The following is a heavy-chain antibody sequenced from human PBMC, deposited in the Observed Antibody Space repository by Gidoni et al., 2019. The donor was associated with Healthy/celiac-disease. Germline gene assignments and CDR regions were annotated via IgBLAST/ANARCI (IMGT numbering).Heavy chain of an antibody. CDR1: GFTVSSNY. V-gene: IGHV3-66*01. D-gene: IGHD3-10*01. CDR2: IYSGGST. J-gene: IGHJ4*02. Sequence: EVQLVESGGGLVQPGGSLRLSCAASGFTVSSNYMSWVRQAPGKGLEWVSVIYSGGSTYYADSVKGRFTISRDNSKNTLYLQMNSLRAEDTAVYYCAREGELVRGVRNMAADYWGQGTLVTVSS. CDR3: AREGELVRGVRNMAADY.